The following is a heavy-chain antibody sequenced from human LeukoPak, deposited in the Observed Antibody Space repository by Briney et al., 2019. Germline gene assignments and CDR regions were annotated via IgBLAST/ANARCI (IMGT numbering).Heavy chain of an antibody. D-gene: IGHD3-9*01. CDR3: ARSEYDILTGYYNFDY. V-gene: IGHV4-59*01. CDR2: VYYSGRT. CDR1: GGSMTNYY. J-gene: IGHJ4*02. Sequence: PSETLSLTCTVSGGSMTNYYWTWIRQSPGKGLEWIGYVYYSGRTNYNPSLMSRITISVDTSNNQFSLKLSSVTAADTAVYYCARSEYDILTGYYNFDYWGQGTLVTVSS.